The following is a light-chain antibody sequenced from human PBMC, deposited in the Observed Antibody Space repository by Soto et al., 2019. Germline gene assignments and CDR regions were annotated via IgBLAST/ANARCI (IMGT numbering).Light chain of an antibody. CDR3: QQYTNTNNPWM. Sequence: DIQMTQSPSSLSAYLGDRFTIAFRASQGISNYLAWYQQKPGRLPKLLVYDASTLQSGVASRFSGSGSGTEFTLIISGLQPDDSATYYCQQYTNTNNPWMFGQGTKVDIK. CDR2: DAS. J-gene: IGKJ1*01. V-gene: IGKV1-16*01. CDR1: QGISNY.